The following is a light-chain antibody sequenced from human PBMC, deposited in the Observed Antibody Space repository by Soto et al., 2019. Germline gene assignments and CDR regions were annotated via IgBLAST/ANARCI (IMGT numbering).Light chain of an antibody. CDR2: GAS. Sequence: EIMMTQSPANVSVFPGERATLSCRASQSIDSDLAWYQQKPGHVPRLLIYGASTRATGVPARFSGSGSGTEFTLTIISLQSDDFAVYYCQQYSHWRTCGPGTKVEIK. J-gene: IGKJ1*01. CDR3: QQYSHWRT. CDR1: QSIDSD. V-gene: IGKV3-15*01.